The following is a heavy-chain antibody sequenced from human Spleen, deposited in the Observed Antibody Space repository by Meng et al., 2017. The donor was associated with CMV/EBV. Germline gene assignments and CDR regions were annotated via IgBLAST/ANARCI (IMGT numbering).Heavy chain of an antibody. J-gene: IGHJ4*02. Sequence: QQVGAGLLKPSETLSLTCAVYGGSFNGYYWSWIRQLPGKGLEWIGEINHSGSTNYNPSLKSRVTISVDTSKNQFSLKLSSVTAADTAVYYCARGAVAGTNYWGQGTLVTVSS. D-gene: IGHD6-19*01. CDR1: GGSFNGYY. CDR3: ARGAVAGTNY. CDR2: INHSGST. V-gene: IGHV4-34*01.